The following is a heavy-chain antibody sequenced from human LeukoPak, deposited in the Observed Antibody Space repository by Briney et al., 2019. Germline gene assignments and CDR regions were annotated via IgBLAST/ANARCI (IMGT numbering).Heavy chain of an antibody. V-gene: IGHV5-51*01. CDR1: GYSFTSYW. Sequence: GESLKISCKGSGYSFTSYWIGWVRQMPGKGLEWMGIIYPGDSDTRYSPSFQGQVTISADKSISTAYLRWSSLKASDTAMYYCARQPSYYDSSGHRETNAFDIWGQGTMVTVSS. J-gene: IGHJ3*02. CDR2: IYPGDSDT. D-gene: IGHD3-22*01. CDR3: ARQPSYYDSSGHRETNAFDI.